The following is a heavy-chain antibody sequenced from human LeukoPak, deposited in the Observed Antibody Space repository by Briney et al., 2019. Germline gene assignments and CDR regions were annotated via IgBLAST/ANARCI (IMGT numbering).Heavy chain of an antibody. CDR3: ARDGRSGNFDK. Sequence: GGSLRLSCAASGLTVSSNYMSWVRQAPGKGLAWVSVIRSDGSITTYADSVKGRFTISRDTAKNTLYLQMNSLRAEDTAVYYCARDGRSGNFDKWGQGTLVSVSS. V-gene: IGHV3-74*01. J-gene: IGHJ4*02. D-gene: IGHD1-26*01. CDR1: GLTVSSNY. CDR2: IRSDGSIT.